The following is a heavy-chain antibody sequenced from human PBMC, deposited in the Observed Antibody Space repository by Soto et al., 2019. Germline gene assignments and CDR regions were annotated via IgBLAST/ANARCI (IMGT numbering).Heavy chain of an antibody. V-gene: IGHV1-69*06. J-gene: IGHJ4*02. CDR2: IIPIFGTA. CDR1: GGTFSSYA. CDR3: ARERVNIAAAGTSFSFGY. Sequence: SVKVSCKASGGTFSSYAISWVRQAPGQGLEWMGGIIPIFGTANYAQKFQGRVTITADKSTSTAYMELSSLRSEDTAVYYCARERVNIAAAGTSFSFGYWGQGTLVTVSS. D-gene: IGHD6-13*01.